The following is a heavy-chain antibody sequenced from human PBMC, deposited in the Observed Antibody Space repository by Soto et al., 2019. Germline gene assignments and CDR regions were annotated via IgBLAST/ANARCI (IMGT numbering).Heavy chain of an antibody. V-gene: IGHV5-10-1*01. D-gene: IGHD3-10*01. Sequence: PGESLKISCKGSGYSFTSYWTSWVRQMPGKGLEWMGRIDPSDSYTNYSPSFQGHVTISADKSISTAYLQWSSLKASDTAMYYCARHLTGSYGMDVWGQGTTVTVSS. CDR2: IDPSDSYT. CDR3: ARHLTGSYGMDV. J-gene: IGHJ6*02. CDR1: GYSFTSYW.